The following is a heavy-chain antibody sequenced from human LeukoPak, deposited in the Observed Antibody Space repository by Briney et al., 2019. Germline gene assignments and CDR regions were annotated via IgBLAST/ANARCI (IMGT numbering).Heavy chain of an antibody. V-gene: IGHV4-59*12. D-gene: IGHD4-17*01. CDR2: ISYSGTT. CDR1: GGSISSYY. Sequence: SETLSLTCTVSGGSISSYYWTWIRQPPGKGLEWIAYISYSGTTNYNPSLKSRVTMSVDTSKNQFSLKLSSVTAADTAVYYCARNRKNDYGDYRRAFDIWGQGTMVTVSS. J-gene: IGHJ3*02. CDR3: ARNRKNDYGDYRRAFDI.